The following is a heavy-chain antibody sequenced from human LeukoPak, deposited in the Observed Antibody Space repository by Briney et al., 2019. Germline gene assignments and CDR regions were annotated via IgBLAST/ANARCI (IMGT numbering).Heavy chain of an antibody. J-gene: IGHJ4*02. D-gene: IGHD5-18*01. V-gene: IGHV4-59*01. Sequence: SETLSLTRTVSGGSISSYYWSWIRQPPGKGLEWIEYIYYSGSTNYNPSLKSRVTISVDTPKNQFSLKLSSVTAADTAVYYCARDKEGYSYGFDYWGQGTLVTVSS. CDR2: IYYSGST. CDR3: ARDKEGYSYGFDY. CDR1: GGSISSYY.